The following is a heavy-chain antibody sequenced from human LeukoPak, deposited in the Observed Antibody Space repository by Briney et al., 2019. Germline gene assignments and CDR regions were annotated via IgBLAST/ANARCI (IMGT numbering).Heavy chain of an antibody. CDR2: IYYAGST. J-gene: IGHJ4*02. D-gene: IGHD6-13*01. Sequence: SQTLSLTCTVSGGSISSGDYYWSWIRQPPGEGLEWIGYIYYAGSTDYNPSLKSRVAISVDTSKNQFSLKLSSVAAADTAVYYCARGSKAAPGTFDYWGQGTLVTVSS. V-gene: IGHV4-61*08. CDR3: ARGSKAAPGTFDY. CDR1: GGSISSGDYY.